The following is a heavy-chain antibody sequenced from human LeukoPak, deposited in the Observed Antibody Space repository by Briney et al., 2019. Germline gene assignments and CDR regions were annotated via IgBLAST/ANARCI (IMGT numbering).Heavy chain of an antibody. D-gene: IGHD5-18*01. CDR3: ARETEDTDQISYYFDY. J-gene: IGHJ4*02. CDR2: IYTSGST. Sequence: SETLSLTCTVSGGSISSYYWSWLRQPAGKGLEWIGRIYTSGSTNYNPSLKSRVTMSVATSKNQFSLKLSSVTAADTAVYYCARETEDTDQISYYFDYWGQGTLVTVSS. CDR1: GGSISSYY. V-gene: IGHV4-4*07.